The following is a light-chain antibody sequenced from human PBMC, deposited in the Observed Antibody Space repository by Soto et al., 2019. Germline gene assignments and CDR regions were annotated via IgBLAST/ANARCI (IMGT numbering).Light chain of an antibody. V-gene: IGKV3-11*01. CDR3: QQRSKWRT. J-gene: IGKJ1*01. CDR1: QRISTN. CDR2: DAS. Sequence: EIVMTQSPATLSVSPGEGATLSCRASQRISTNLAWYQHKRGQAPRLLIYDASKRATGIPARFSGSGFGTDYTLTISSLEPEDFAVYCCQQRSKWRTFGQGTKVDIK.